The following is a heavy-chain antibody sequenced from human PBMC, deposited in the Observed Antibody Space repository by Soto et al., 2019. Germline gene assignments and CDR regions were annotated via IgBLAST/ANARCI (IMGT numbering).Heavy chain of an antibody. V-gene: IGHV4-34*01. CDR1: GGSFSVYY. J-gene: IGHJ3*02. CDR3: ARKGSMIVVVNNAFDI. D-gene: IGHD3-22*01. CDR2: INHSGST. Sequence: SETLSLTCAVYGGSFSVYYWSWIRQPPGKGLEWIGEINHSGSTNYNPSLKSRVTISVDTSKNQFSLKLSSVTAADTAVYYCARKGSMIVVVNNAFDIWGQGTMVTVS.